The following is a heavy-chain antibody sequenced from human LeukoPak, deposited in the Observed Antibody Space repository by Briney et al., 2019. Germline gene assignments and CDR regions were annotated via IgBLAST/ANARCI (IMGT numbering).Heavy chain of an antibody. CDR2: IYTGGTK. CDR1: GFTVSNTF. D-gene: IGHD3-3*01. CDR3: ASPYDFWSGYYTV. Sequence: GGSLRLSCAASGFTVSNTFVTWVRQAPGKGPEWVSIIYTGGTKHYADSVRGRFTNSRDDSKNTLYLQMNSLRAEDTAVYYCASPYDFWSGYYTVWGQGTLVTVSS. J-gene: IGHJ4*02. V-gene: IGHV3-53*01.